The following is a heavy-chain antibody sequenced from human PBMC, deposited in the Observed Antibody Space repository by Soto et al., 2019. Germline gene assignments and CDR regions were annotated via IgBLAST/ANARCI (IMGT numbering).Heavy chain of an antibody. V-gene: IGHV3-48*03. Sequence: GGSLRLSCASSVFTFSSYEMNWVRHSPGKWLEWVSYISSSGSTIYYADSVKGRFTISRDNAKNSLYLQMNSLRAEDTAVYYCARDRTPVVGALNYYYYYGMEVWGQGTTVSVSS. CDR3: ARDRTPVVGALNYYYYYGMEV. CDR1: VFTFSSYE. J-gene: IGHJ6*01. CDR2: ISSSGSTI. D-gene: IGHD1-26*01.